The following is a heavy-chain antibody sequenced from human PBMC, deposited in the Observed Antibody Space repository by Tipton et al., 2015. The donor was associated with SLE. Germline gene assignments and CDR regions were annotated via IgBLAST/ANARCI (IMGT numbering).Heavy chain of an antibody. J-gene: IGHJ4*02. CDR1: GYTFTSYG. Sequence: QLVQSGAEVKKPGASVKVSCKASGYTFTSYGISWVRQAPGQGLEWMGWISAYNGNTNYAQKLQGRVTMTRNTSISTAYMELSSLRSEDTAVYYCARGRLLWFRELLYYFDYWGQGTLVTVSS. D-gene: IGHD3-10*01. V-gene: IGHV1-18*01. CDR3: ARGRLLWFRELLYYFDY. CDR2: ISAYNGNT.